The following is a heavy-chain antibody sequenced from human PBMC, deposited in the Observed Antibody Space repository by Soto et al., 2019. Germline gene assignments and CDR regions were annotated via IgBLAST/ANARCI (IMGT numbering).Heavy chain of an antibody. D-gene: IGHD3-22*01. CDR2: IYYSGST. CDR3: AREVWYYDSSDHPAGVWFDP. CDR1: GGSISSGGYY. J-gene: IGHJ5*02. V-gene: IGHV4-31*03. Sequence: SETLSLTCTVSGGSISSGGYYWSWIRQHPGKGLEWIGYIYYSGSTYYNPSLKSRVTISVDTSKNQFSLKLSSVTAADTAVYYCAREVWYYDSSDHPAGVWFDPWGQGTLVTVSS.